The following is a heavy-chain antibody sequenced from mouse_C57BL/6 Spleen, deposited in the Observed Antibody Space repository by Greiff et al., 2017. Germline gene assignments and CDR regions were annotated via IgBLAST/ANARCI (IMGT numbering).Heavy chain of an antibody. V-gene: IGHV8-12*01. CDR2: IYWDDDK. Sequence: QVQLKESGPGILQSSQTLSLTCSFSGFSLSTSGMGVSWIRQPSGKGLEWLAHIYWDDDKRYNPSLKSRLTISKDTSRNQVFLKITSVDTADTATYYCAGIYYDYDAAWFAYWGQGTLVTVSA. D-gene: IGHD2-4*01. CDR1: GFSLSTSGMG. CDR3: AGIYYDYDAAWFAY. J-gene: IGHJ3*01.